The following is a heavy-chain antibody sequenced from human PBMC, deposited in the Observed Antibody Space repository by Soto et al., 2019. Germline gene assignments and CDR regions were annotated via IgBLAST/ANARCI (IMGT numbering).Heavy chain of an antibody. CDR1: ADTFTSHY. Sequence: SVKYSCKTPADTFTSHYINWVRHAPAHRLQSIEIINHNGVSTRWAQSFQVRITMSRDTSTSTVYMELRSLRSEDKAIYYCARSSAGVFGIIIEGSNWLAPWGQGFLV. CDR3: ARSSAGVFGIIIEGSNWLAP. D-gene: IGHD3-16*02. CDR2: INHNGVST. V-gene: IGHV1-46*01. J-gene: IGHJ5*02.